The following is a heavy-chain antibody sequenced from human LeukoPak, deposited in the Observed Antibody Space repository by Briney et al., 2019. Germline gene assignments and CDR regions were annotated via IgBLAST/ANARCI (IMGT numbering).Heavy chain of an antibody. J-gene: IGHJ2*01. Sequence: GGSLRLSCAASGFIFDDYAMHWVRQPPGKGLEGVSSISWNSGSLAYADSVKGRFTISRDNAKNSLYLQMNSLRTEDTALYYCARGLGGDQGYFDLWGRGTLATVSS. CDR2: ISWNSGSL. CDR3: ARGLGGDQGYFDL. D-gene: IGHD3-10*01. V-gene: IGHV3-9*01. CDR1: GFIFDDYA.